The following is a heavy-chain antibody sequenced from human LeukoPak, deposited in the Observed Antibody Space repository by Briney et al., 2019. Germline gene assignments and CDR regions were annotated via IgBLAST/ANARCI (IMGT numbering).Heavy chain of an antibody. J-gene: IGHJ4*02. V-gene: IGHV3-23*01. Sequence: PGGSLRLSCAASGFTFSNYPMSWVRQAPGMGLEWVSGISGSGDSTENAVSVKGRFTIPRDSSKNTLYLEMNSLRAEDTAVYYCAKDRGYGSGSYTNDYWGQGTLVTVSS. CDR3: AKDRGYGSGSYTNDY. CDR1: GFTFSNYP. D-gene: IGHD3-10*01. CDR2: ISGSGDST.